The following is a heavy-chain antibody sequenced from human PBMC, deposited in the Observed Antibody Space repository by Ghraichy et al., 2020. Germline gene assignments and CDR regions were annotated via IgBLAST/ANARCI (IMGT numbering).Heavy chain of an antibody. CDR1: GGSISSGGYY. D-gene: IGHD3-3*01. J-gene: IGHJ3*02. V-gene: IGHV4-31*03. Sequence: LSLTCTVSGGSISSGGYYWSWIRQHPGKGLEWIGYIYYSGSTYYNPSLKSRVTISVDTSKNQFSLKLSSVTAADTAVYYCVKGDFGVSWDIWGQGTMVTVSS. CDR2: IYYSGST. CDR3: VKGDFGVSWDI.